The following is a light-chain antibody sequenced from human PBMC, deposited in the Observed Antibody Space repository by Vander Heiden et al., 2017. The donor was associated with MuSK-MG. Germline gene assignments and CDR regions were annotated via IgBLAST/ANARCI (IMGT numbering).Light chain of an antibody. CDR3: QQSDSNPLT. V-gene: IGKV1-39*01. J-gene: IGKJ4*01. Sequence: DIQLTQSPSPLSASVGDRVSITCRASQSISISLNWYQLKPGTAPKLLIYAASTLQSGAPSRFSCSGSGTDFTLTISRLQPEDFATYYCQQSDSNPLTFGGGTTVDIK. CDR2: AAS. CDR1: QSISIS.